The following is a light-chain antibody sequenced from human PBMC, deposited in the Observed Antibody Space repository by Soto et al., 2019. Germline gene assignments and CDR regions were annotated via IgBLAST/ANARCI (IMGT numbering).Light chain of an antibody. CDR1: QSVIGN. J-gene: IGKJ1*01. Sequence: EIVMTQSPATLSVSPGERATLSCRASQSVIGNLAWYQQKPGQAPRLPIYGASTRATGIPARFSGSGSGTEFTLTISSLQSEDFAVYYCQQYNNWPQTFGQGTKVEIK. CDR2: GAS. CDR3: QQYNNWPQT. V-gene: IGKV3-15*01.